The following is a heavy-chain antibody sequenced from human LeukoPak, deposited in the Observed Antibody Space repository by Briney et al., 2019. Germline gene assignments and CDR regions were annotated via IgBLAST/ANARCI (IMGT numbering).Heavy chain of an antibody. J-gene: IGHJ4*02. V-gene: IGHV4-59*01. D-gene: IGHD6-13*01. Sequence: SETLSLTCTVSGGSISSYYWSWIRQPPGKGLEWIGYIYYSGSTNYNPSLKSRVTISVDTSKNQFSLKLSSVTAADTAVYYCARETAAGNDYWGQGTLVTVSS. CDR3: ARETAAGNDY. CDR2: IYYSGST. CDR1: GGSISSYY.